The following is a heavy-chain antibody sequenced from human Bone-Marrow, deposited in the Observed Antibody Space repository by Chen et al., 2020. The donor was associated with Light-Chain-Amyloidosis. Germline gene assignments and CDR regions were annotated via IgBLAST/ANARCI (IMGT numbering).Heavy chain of an antibody. CDR2: INNDGSGT. D-gene: IGHD3-9*01. CDR3: ARGGLDHAFDV. CDR1: GFTFTTYW. J-gene: IGHJ3*01. Sequence: EVQLVESGAGLVQPGGSLRLSCSASGFTFTTYWMHWVRQAPGRGLVWVSRINNDGSGTLYADSLKGRFTVSRDNARNTLYLQMNSLGAEDTAVYYCARGGLDHAFDVWGQGTRVTVSS. V-gene: IGHV3-74*01.